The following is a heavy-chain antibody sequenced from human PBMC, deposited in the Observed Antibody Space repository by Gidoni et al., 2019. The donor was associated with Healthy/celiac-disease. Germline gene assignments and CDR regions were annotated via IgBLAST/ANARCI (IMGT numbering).Heavy chain of an antibody. D-gene: IGHD1-7*01. J-gene: IGHJ5*02. Sequence: QVQLVHSGAEVKKPGASVKVSCKASGYTVTGYYMHWVRQAPGQGLEWMGWINPNSGGTSYEQNFQGRVTMTRDTSISTAYMELSRLRSDDTAVYYCARVNNWNSGWFDPWGQGTLVTVSS. CDR3: ARVNNWNSGWFDP. CDR2: INPNSGGT. V-gene: IGHV1-2*02. CDR1: GYTVTGYY.